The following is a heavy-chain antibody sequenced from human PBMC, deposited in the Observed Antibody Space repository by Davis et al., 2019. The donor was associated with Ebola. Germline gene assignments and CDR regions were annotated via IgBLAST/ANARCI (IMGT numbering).Heavy chain of an antibody. J-gene: IGHJ4*02. D-gene: IGHD2-21*02. CDR1: GYTFTSNG. Sequence: ASVKVSCKASGYTFTSNGISWVRQASGQGLEWMGWVNPYSGHTGYVEKFKGRVTMTRDPFMSTAYMELGSLTIDDTAVYYCARGYSPKCRGGDCVNDFWGQGTLITVST. CDR3: ARGYSPKCRGGDCVNDF. CDR2: VNPYSGHT. V-gene: IGHV1-8*02.